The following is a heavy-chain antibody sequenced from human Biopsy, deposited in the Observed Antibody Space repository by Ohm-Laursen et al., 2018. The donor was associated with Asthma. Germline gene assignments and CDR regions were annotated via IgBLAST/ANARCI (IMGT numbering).Heavy chain of an antibody. CDR3: VSPPGY. V-gene: IGHV4-39*01. J-gene: IGHJ4*02. CDR2: IYYNGST. CDR1: GGSISSSSYY. Sequence: SETLSLTCAVSGGSISSSSYYWGWIRRPPGKGLEFIGTIYYNGSTYYNPSLKSRVTLSVDASKNQFSLKLTSVTAADTAVYYCVSPPGYWGQGTRVTVSS.